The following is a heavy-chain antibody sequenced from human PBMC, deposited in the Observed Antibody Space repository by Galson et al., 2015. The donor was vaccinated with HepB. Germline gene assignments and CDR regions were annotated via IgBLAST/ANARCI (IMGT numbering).Heavy chain of an antibody. J-gene: IGHJ6*02. Sequence: SLRLSCAASGFTFNSYAMSWVRQAPGKGLEWVSGISGSGGSTYYADSVKGRFTISRDNSKNTLYLQMSSLRAEDTAVYYCAKIRSQDYYYHGMDVWGQGAPVTAPS. CDR3: AKIRSQDYYYHGMDV. V-gene: IGHV3-23*01. CDR1: GFTFNSYA. D-gene: IGHD1-26*01. CDR2: ISGSGGST.